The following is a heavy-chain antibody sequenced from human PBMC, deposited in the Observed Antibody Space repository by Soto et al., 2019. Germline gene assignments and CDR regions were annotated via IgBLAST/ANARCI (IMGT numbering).Heavy chain of an antibody. CDR2: VSASGST. CDR1: GGSIRGFF. Sequence: LSLTCPVSGGSIRGFFWTWVRQPPGMPLEGLGHVSASGSTAYNPSLRSRLSLSLDVSKNRFSLELTSVTAADTATYFCARGGSTHYYYGLDVWGQGTTVTVSS. D-gene: IGHD1-1*01. CDR3: ARGGSTHYYYGLDV. V-gene: IGHV4-4*07. J-gene: IGHJ6*02.